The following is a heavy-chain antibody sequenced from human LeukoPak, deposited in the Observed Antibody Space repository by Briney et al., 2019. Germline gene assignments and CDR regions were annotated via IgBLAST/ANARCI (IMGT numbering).Heavy chain of an antibody. D-gene: IGHD3-22*01. J-gene: IGHJ4*02. Sequence: GGSLRLSCVASGFTFSDYYMSWIRQAPGKGLEWISYISHSSGTIYYADSVKGRFTISRDNAKNSLFLQMDSLRVEDTSAYYCARRGSSSGFYLPWGQGTLVTVSS. CDR3: ARRGSSSGFYLP. CDR2: ISHSSGTI. CDR1: GFTFSDYY. V-gene: IGHV3-11*04.